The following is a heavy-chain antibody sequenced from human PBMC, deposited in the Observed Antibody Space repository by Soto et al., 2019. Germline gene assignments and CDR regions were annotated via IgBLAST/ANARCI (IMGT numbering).Heavy chain of an antibody. V-gene: IGHV1-69*13. CDR1: GGTFSSYA. Sequence: GASVKVSCKASGGTFSSYAISWVRQAPGQGLEWMGGIIPIFGTANYAQKFQGRVTITADESTSTAYMELSSLRSEDTAVYYCARDKNSALQNGYCSSTSCRVSYYGMDVWGQGTTVTVSS. CDR3: ARDKNSALQNGYCSSTSCRVSYYGMDV. J-gene: IGHJ6*02. CDR2: IIPIFGTA. D-gene: IGHD2-2*01.